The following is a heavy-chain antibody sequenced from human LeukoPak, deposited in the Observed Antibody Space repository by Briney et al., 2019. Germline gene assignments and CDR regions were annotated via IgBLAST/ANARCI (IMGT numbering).Heavy chain of an antibody. CDR1: GGTFISYA. D-gene: IGHD6-13*01. CDR2: IIAIFGTA. J-gene: IGHJ4*02. Sequence: SVKVSCKASGGTFISYAISWVGQAPGQGGEWMGRIIAIFGTANYAQKSQGRVTITSDESTSTAYMELSSLRSEDTAVYYCARVEVAAAGPSWPPIDYWGQGTLVTVSS. V-gene: IGHV1-69*13. CDR3: ARVEVAAAGPSWPPIDY.